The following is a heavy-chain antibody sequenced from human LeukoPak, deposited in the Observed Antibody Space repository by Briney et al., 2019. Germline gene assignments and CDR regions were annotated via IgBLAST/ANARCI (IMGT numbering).Heavy chain of an antibody. CDR3: AKGYGGNMDY. D-gene: IGHD4-23*01. CDR1: GFTFSSYG. J-gene: IGHJ4*02. Sequence: GGSLRLSCAASGFTFSSYGMHWVRQTPGKGLEWVSSISASGGTTYYADSVRGRFTISRDNSKNTLYLQMDSLRAEDTAVYYCAKGYGGNMDYWGQGTLVTVSS. V-gene: IGHV3-23*01. CDR2: ISASGGTT.